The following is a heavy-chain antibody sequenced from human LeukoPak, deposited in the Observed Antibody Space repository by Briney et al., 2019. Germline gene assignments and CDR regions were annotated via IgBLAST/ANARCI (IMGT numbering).Heavy chain of an antibody. Sequence: GGSLRLSCAASGFTFSSYWMHWVRQAPGKGLVWVSRINSDGSSTSYADSVKGRFTISRDNAKNTLYLQMNSLRAEDTAVCYCAREDMVRGVIEFDYWGQGTLVTVSS. CDR3: AREDMVRGVIEFDY. D-gene: IGHD3-10*01. V-gene: IGHV3-74*01. J-gene: IGHJ4*02. CDR2: INSDGSST. CDR1: GFTFSSYW.